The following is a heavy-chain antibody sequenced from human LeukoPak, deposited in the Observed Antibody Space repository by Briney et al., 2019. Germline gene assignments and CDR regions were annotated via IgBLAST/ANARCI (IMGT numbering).Heavy chain of an antibody. J-gene: IGHJ4*02. CDR3: ATSSSSGYSSTTYYFDY. V-gene: IGHV1-2*06. Sequence: ASAKVSCKASGYTFTDYYMHWVRQAPGQGLEWMGRINPNSGGTSYAQKFQGRVTMTRDTSISTAYMELSRLRSDDTAVYYCATSSSSGYSSTTYYFDYWGQGTLVTVSS. CDR1: GYTFTDYY. D-gene: IGHD6-13*01. CDR2: INPNSGGT.